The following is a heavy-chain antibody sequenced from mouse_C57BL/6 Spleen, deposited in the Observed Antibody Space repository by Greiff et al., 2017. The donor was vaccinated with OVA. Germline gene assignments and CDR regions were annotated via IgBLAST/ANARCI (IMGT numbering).Heavy chain of an antibody. V-gene: IGHV1-50*01. CDR1: GYTFTSYW. J-gene: IGHJ2*01. CDR3: ARRDITTVGFDY. Sequence: VQLQQPGAELVKPGASVKLSCKASGYTFTSYWMQWVKQRPGQGLEWIGEIDPSDSYTNYPQKLKGKATLTVDTSASTAYMQLSSLTSEDSAVYYCARRDITTVGFDYWGQGTTLTVSS. D-gene: IGHD1-1*01. CDR2: IDPSDSYT.